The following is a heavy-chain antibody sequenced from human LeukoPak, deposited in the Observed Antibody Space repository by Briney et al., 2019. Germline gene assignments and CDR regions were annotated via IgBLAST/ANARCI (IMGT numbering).Heavy chain of an antibody. D-gene: IGHD6-19*01. CDR3: ARDPPGYSSGWFGFQH. CDR1: GGSFSGYY. Sequence: PSETLSLTCAVYGGSFSGYYWSWIRQPPGKGLEWIGEINHSGSTNYNPSLKSRVTISVDTSKNQFSLKLSSVTAADTAVYYCARDPPGYSSGWFGFQHWGQGTLVTVSS. V-gene: IGHV4-34*01. CDR2: INHSGST. J-gene: IGHJ1*01.